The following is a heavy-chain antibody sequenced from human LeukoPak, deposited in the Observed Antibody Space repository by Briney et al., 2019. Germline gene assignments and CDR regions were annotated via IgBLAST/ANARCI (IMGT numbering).Heavy chain of an antibody. CDR1: GFTFSSYA. D-gene: IGHD6-13*01. CDR2: ISYDGSNK. Sequence: GGSLRLSCAASGFTFSSYAMHWVRQAPGKGLEWVAVISYDGSNKYYADSVKGRFTISRDNSKNTLYLQMNSLKTEDTAVYYCTTDQVAAGTTYFDYWGQGTLVTVSS. V-gene: IGHV3-30-3*01. CDR3: TTDQVAAGTTYFDY. J-gene: IGHJ4*02.